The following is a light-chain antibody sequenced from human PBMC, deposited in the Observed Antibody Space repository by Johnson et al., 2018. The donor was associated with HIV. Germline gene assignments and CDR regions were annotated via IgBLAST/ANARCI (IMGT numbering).Light chain of an antibody. CDR2: DNN. V-gene: IGLV1-51*01. CDR3: GTWDNSRRTAF. J-gene: IGLJ1*01. CDR1: SSNIWNNY. Sequence: QSVLTQPPSVSAAAGQKVTISCSGSSSNIWNNYVAWYQQVPGTAPKLLIYDNNRRPSGVPDRFSGSKSGTSATLGITGLQTGDEADSFCGTWDNSRRTAFFGTGTKVTVL.